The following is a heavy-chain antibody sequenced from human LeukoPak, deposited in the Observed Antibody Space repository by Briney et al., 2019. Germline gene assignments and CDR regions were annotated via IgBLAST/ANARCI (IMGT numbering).Heavy chain of an antibody. V-gene: IGHV4-59*08. CDR3: ARHWTGTTGDADAFDI. J-gene: IGHJ3*02. D-gene: IGHD1-1*01. CDR1: GGSISSYY. Sequence: SETLSLTCTASGGSISSYYWSWIRQPPGKGLEWIGYIYYSGSTNYNPSLKSRVTISVDTSKDQFSLKLSSVTAADTAVYYCARHWTGTTGDADAFDIWGQGTMVTVSS. CDR2: IYYSGST.